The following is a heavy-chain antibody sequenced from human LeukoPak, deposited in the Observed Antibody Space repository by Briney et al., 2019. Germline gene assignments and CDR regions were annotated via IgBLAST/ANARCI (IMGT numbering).Heavy chain of an antibody. CDR1: GFTFSSYA. V-gene: IGHV3-23*01. J-gene: IGHJ4*02. CDR3: AKDATDFGVAVVDY. D-gene: IGHD6-19*01. CDR2: IMGSGGRT. Sequence: GGSLRLSCAASGFTFSSYAMSWARPAPGKGREWVSDIMGSGGRTYYADPVKRRFNISRDNSKNTLYLQMNSLRAEDTAVYYCAKDATDFGVAVVDYWGQGTLVTVSS.